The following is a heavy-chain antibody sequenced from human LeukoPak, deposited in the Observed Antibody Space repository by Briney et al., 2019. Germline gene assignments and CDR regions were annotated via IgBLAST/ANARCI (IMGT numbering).Heavy chain of an antibody. CDR3: AREWDDSRGPSLKSGIDY. V-gene: IGHV1-46*01. D-gene: IGHD3-22*01. J-gene: IGHJ4*02. CDR1: GYTFTSFH. Sequence: ASVKVSCKASGYTFTSFHMHWVRQAPGQGLDWMGMIYVSGGSTSYADKFQGRVTVTRDTSTSTVYMELSSLRSEDTAVYYCAREWDDSRGPSLKSGIDYWGQGALVTVSS. CDR2: IYVSGGST.